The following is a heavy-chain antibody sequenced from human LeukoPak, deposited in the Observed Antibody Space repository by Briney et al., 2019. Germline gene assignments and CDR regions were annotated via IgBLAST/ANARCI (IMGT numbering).Heavy chain of an antibody. Sequence: GASVKVSCKASGYTFTGYYIHWVRQAPGQGLEWMGWITPYSGGTNYAQRFRGRVTMTWDTSISTAYMELSRLRSDDTAVYYCARDRADNYDRSGYYPDGFDVWGQGTMVTVS. D-gene: IGHD3-22*01. CDR2: ITPYSGGT. CDR1: GYTFTGYY. J-gene: IGHJ3*01. V-gene: IGHV1-2*02. CDR3: ARDRADNYDRSGYYPDGFDV.